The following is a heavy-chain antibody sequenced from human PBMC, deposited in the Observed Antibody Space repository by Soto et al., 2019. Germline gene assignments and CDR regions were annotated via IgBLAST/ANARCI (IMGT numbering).Heavy chain of an antibody. CDR1: GFTFSSYA. V-gene: IGHV3-23*01. D-gene: IGHD3-9*01. CDR2: ISGSGGST. CDR3: AKGDFDCLLYCDY. Sequence: GGSLRLSCAASGFTFSSYAMSWVRQAPGKGLEWVSAISGSGGSTYYADSVKGRFTISRDNSKNTLYLQMNSLRAEDTAVYYWAKGDFDCLLYCDYWGQGTLVSVGS. J-gene: IGHJ4*02.